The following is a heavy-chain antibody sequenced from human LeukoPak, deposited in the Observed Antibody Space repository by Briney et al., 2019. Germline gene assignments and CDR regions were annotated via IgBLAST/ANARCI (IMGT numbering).Heavy chain of an antibody. Sequence: ASVKVSRKTSVYTFTGYFIHWVRQAPGQGLEWMGWINPDSGGTNYAQKFQGRVTMTRDTSISTVYMELSRLRSDDSAMYYCARGRGSWYDSSGSPYIRFDYWGQGTLVTVSS. J-gene: IGHJ4*02. V-gene: IGHV1-2*02. CDR1: VYTFTGYF. CDR3: ARGRGSWYDSSGSPYIRFDY. D-gene: IGHD3-22*01. CDR2: INPDSGGT.